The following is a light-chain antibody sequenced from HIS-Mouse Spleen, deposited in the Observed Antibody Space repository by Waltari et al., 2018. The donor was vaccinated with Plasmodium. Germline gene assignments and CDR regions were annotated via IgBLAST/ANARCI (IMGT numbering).Light chain of an antibody. J-gene: IGKJ3*01. CDR1: QSVSSN. V-gene: IGKV3-15*01. CDR2: GAS. CDR3: RQSNNWSFT. Sequence: EIVMTQSPATLSVSPGERATLSCRASQSVSSNLAWYQQKPGQAPRLLIYGASTRATGIPARFSGSGSGTEFTLTISSLQSEDFAVYYCRQSNNWSFTFGPGTKVDIK.